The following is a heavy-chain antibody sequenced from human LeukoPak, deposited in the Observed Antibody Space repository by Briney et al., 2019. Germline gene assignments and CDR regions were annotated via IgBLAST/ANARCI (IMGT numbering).Heavy chain of an antibody. CDR2: ISWNSGSI. Sequence: PGGSLRLSCAASGFTYDDYAMHWVRQGPGKGLEWVSGISWNSGSIGYADSVKGRFTISRDNAKNSLYLQMNSLRAEDTALYYCAKDIGRINYYDSRGHFDYWGQGTLVTVSS. CDR3: AKDIGRINYYDSRGHFDY. J-gene: IGHJ4*02. V-gene: IGHV3-9*01. D-gene: IGHD3-22*01. CDR1: GFTYDDYA.